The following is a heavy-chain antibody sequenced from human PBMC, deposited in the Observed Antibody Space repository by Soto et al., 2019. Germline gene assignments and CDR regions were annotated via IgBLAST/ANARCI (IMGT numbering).Heavy chain of an antibody. D-gene: IGHD3-3*02. Sequence: KPSETLSLTCTVSGDSIISSDFYWGWVHQPPGKGLEWIGSIFYLGSSYYNPSLKSRVTMSVDTSKNQFSLRLRSVTAADTALYFCARHSLALRKNNWFDPWGQGIMVTVSS. V-gene: IGHV4-39*01. J-gene: IGHJ5*02. CDR1: GDSIISSDFY. CDR3: ARHSLALRKNNWFDP. CDR2: IFYLGSS.